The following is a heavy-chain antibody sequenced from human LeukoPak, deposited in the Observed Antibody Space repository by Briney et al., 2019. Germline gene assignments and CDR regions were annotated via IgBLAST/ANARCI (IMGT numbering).Heavy chain of an antibody. Sequence: GESLKISCKGSGYSFTSYWIGWVRQMPGKGLEWMGIIYPGDSDTRYSPPFQGQVTISADKSISTAYLQWSSLKASDTAMYYCARRKLELRSKYYYYYMDVWGKGTTVTVSS. J-gene: IGHJ6*03. CDR1: GYSFTSYW. CDR3: ARRKLELRSKYYYYYMDV. CDR2: IYPGDSDT. V-gene: IGHV5-51*01. D-gene: IGHD1-7*01.